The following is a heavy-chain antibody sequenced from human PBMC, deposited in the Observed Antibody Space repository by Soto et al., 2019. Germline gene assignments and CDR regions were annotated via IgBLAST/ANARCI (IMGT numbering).Heavy chain of an antibody. V-gene: IGHV3-53*01. J-gene: IGHJ6*02. CDR2: IYSGGST. CDR1: GFTVSSNY. D-gene: IGHD3-3*01. CDR3: ARDLPYYDFWSGYYPYGMDV. Sequence: LRLSCAASGFTVSSNYMSWARQAPGKGLEWVSVIYSGGSTYYADSVKGRFTISRDNSKNTLYLQMNSLRAEDTAVYYCARDLPYYDFWSGYYPYGMDVWGQGTTVTRLL.